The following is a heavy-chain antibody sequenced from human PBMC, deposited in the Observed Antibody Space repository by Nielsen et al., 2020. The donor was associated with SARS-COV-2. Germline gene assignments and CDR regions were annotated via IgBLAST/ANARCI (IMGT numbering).Heavy chain of an antibody. CDR2: ISPGGSP. J-gene: IGHJ4*02. V-gene: IGHV4-34*01. D-gene: IGHD5-12*01. CDR1: GGSFSGYY. Sequence: SETLSLTCPVYGGSFSGYYWTWIRQPPGKGLEWIGEISPGGSPTYYPSLKSRVTISLDTSRNQFSLKLSSVTAADTAVYYCANGYSGYDLGYWGQGTLVTVSS. CDR3: ANGYSGYDLGY.